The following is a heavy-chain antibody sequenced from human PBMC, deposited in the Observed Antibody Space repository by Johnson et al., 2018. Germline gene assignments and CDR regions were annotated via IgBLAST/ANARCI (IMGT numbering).Heavy chain of an antibody. V-gene: IGHV1-69*01. CDR2: IIPIFGTT. Sequence: VQLVETGAEVKKPGSSVKVSCKASGGTFSSYAISWVRQAPGQGLEWMGGIIPIFGTTTYAQKFQGRVTITADESTSTGYMELNSLGAEDTAVYYCARSGGGMEVWGQGTTVTVSS. J-gene: IGHJ6*02. CDR3: ARSGGGMEV. CDR1: GGTFSSYA. D-gene: IGHD3-10*01.